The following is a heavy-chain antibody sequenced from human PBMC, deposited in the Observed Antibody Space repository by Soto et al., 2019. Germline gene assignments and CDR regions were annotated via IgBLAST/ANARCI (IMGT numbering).Heavy chain of an antibody. J-gene: IGHJ4*01. D-gene: IGHD5-12*01. CDR2: IRGNGDPP. CDR1: GFTFSSYA. CDR3: VKSRGGNNFDFFD. V-gene: IGHV3-64D*06. Sequence: WSLRLSCSASGFTFSSYAMHWVRQAPGKGLEYVSGIRGNGDPPFYADSVKGRFTISGDNSKNTLYLQMSSLSADDTAVYYCVKSRGGNNFDFFDWGHGDMVAV.